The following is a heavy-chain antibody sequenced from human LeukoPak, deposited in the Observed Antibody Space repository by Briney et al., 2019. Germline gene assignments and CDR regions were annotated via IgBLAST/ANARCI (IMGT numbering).Heavy chain of an antibody. D-gene: IGHD4-17*01. Sequence: SETLSLTCAVYGGSFSGYYWSWLRQPPGKGLEWIGEINHSGSTNYNPSLKSRVTISVHTSKNQFSLKLSSVTAADTAVYYCARFYGLGYFHYWGQGTLVTVSS. CDR1: GGSFSGYY. J-gene: IGHJ4*02. CDR3: ARFYGLGYFHY. CDR2: INHSGST. V-gene: IGHV4-34*01.